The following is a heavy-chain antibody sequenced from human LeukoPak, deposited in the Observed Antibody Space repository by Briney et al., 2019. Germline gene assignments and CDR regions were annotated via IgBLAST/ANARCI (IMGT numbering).Heavy chain of an antibody. CDR1: GFTVSSNY. V-gene: IGHV3-21*01. D-gene: IGHD6-13*01. Sequence: PGGSLRLSGAASGFTVSSNYMSWVSQAPGKGLEWVSSIGSSSSYIYYAHSVKGRFTISRDNAKNSLYLQMNSLRAEDTAVYYCASSGQQLVRSPFDYWGQGTLVTVSS. CDR2: IGSSSSYI. CDR3: ASSGQQLVRSPFDY. J-gene: IGHJ4*02.